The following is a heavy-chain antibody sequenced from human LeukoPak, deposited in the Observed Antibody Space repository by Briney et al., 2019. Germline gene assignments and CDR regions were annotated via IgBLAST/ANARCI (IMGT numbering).Heavy chain of an antibody. CDR3: VRGRGNYYYYGMDV. CDR1: GDSISSSSYY. D-gene: IGHD6-25*01. Sequence: SETLSLTCTVSGDSISSSSYYWGWIRQPPGKGLEWIGSIFYTGSTYYNPSLKSRVTISVDTSKNQFSLKLRSVTAADTAVYYCVRGRGNYYYYGMDVWGQGTTVTVSS. V-gene: IGHV4-39*01. CDR2: IFYTGST. J-gene: IGHJ6*02.